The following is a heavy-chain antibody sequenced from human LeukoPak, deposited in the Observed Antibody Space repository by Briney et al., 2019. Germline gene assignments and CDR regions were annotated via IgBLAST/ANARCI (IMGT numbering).Heavy chain of an antibody. CDR3: ARGGSGISNAFDI. CDR1: GGSISSYY. V-gene: IGHV4-59*01. J-gene: IGHJ3*02. Sequence: SETLSLTCSVSGGSISSYYWSWIRQPPGKGLEWIGYLYYSGSTNSNPSLKSRVTMSVDTSKNQFSLKLRSVIAADTAVYYCARGGSGISNAFDIWGQRTMVTVSS. D-gene: IGHD3-10*01. CDR2: LYYSGST.